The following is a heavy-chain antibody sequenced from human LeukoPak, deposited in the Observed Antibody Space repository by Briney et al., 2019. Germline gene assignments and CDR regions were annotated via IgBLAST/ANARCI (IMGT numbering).Heavy chain of an antibody. Sequence: SETLSLTCTVSGGSVSSGSYYWGWIRQPPGKGLEWIGYIYYSGSTNYNPSLKSRVTVSVDTSKNQFSLKLSSVTAADTAVYYCARVLYDSSGYYFAYWGQGTLVTVSS. D-gene: IGHD3-22*01. V-gene: IGHV4-61*01. CDR1: GGSVSSGSYY. CDR3: ARVLYDSSGYYFAY. J-gene: IGHJ4*02. CDR2: IYYSGST.